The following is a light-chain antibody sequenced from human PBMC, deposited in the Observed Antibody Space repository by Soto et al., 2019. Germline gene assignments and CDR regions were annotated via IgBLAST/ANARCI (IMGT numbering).Light chain of an antibody. J-gene: IGKJ1*01. CDR1: QSVSNN. Sequence: EIVMTQSPATLSVSPGERATLSCRASQSVSNNLAWYQKKPGQAPRLLIYGASTRATGIPARFSGSGSGTEFTLTVSSLQSEDFAVYYCRQYNTWWTFGQGTRVEIK. CDR2: GAS. V-gene: IGKV3-15*01. CDR3: RQYNTWWT.